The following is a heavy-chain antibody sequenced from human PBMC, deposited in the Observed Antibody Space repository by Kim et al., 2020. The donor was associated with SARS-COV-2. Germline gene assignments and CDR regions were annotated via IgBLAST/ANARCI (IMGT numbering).Heavy chain of an antibody. V-gene: IGHV3-43*02. Sequence: GGSLRLNCVVSGFSFDDFAMHWVRQAPGKGLEWVALISWDGDTTSYADSVKGRFTISRDNNRKSLFLQMNSLRPDDSAIYYCAKDMLMRRFDWPDDWGQGILVSVSS. J-gene: IGHJ1*01. CDR2: ISWDGDTT. D-gene: IGHD3-9*01. CDR1: GFSFDDFA. CDR3: AKDMLMRRFDWPDD.